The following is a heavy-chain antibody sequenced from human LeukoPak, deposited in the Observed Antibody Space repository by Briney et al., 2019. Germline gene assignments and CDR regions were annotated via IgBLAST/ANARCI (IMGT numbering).Heavy chain of an antibody. CDR1: GFTFDDYA. CDR2: ISWNSGSI. CDR3: ARVHYDFWSGYPDYYYYGMDV. V-gene: IGHV3-9*01. Sequence: GRSLRLSCAASGFTFDDYAMHWVRQAPGKGLEWVSGISWNSGSIGYADSVKGRFTISRDNAKNSLYLQMNSLRAEDTAVYYCARVHYDFWSGYPDYYYYGMDVWGQGTTVTVSS. J-gene: IGHJ6*02. D-gene: IGHD3-3*01.